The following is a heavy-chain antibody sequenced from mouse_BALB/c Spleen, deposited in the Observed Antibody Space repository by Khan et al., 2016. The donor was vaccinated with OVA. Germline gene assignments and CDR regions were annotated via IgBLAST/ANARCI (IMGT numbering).Heavy chain of an antibody. J-gene: IGHJ3*01. Sequence: EVQLQESGPGLVKPSQSLSLSCSVTAYSITSGYFWNWIRQFPGNKLEWMGYIRHDGNSNYNPSLKNRISITRDTSRNQFFLKLISVTPEDTATYFCARGGSSGPAWFAYWGQGTLVTVSA. CDR2: IRHDGNS. D-gene: IGHD3-1*01. CDR3: ARGGSSGPAWFAY. CDR1: AYSITSGYF. V-gene: IGHV3-6*02.